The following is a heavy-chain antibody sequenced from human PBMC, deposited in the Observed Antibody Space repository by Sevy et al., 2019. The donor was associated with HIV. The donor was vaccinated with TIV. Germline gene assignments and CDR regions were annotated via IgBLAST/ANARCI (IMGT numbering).Heavy chain of an antibody. J-gene: IGHJ3*02. D-gene: IGHD2-15*01. CDR3: ARVFPYCSGGSCYSPYDAFDI. Sequence: ASVKVSCKASGYTFTGHYMHWVRQAPGQGLEWMGWINPNSGSTDYAQKFQGRVTLTRDTSISTAYSELSRLTSDDTAVCYCARVFPYCSGGSCYSPYDAFDIWGQGTMVTVSS. CDR2: INPNSGST. V-gene: IGHV1-2*02. CDR1: GYTFTGHY.